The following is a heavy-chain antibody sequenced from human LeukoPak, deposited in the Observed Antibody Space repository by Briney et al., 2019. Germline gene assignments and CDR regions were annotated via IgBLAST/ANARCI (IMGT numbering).Heavy chain of an antibody. CDR3: AREALTIFGVAPGAFDI. CDR1: SGSLSSDNNY. V-gene: IGHV4-61*02. D-gene: IGHD3-3*01. Sequence: PSETLSLTCTVSSGSLSSDNNYWNWIRQPAGKGLEWIGRIYTSGRTSYNPSLKSRVTISVDTSKNQFSLKLSSVTAADTAVYYCAREALTIFGVAPGAFDIWGQGTMVTVSS. CDR2: IYTSGRT. J-gene: IGHJ3*02.